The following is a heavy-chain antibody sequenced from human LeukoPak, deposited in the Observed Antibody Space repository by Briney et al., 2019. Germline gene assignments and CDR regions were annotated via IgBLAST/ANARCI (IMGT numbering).Heavy chain of an antibody. V-gene: IGHV3-21*01. CDR3: ARAVKCGDYDVLPGAFDC. D-gene: IGHD4-17*01. CDR2: ISGDGSYL. Sequence: GGSLRLSCAASGFTFSNYNMNWVRQAPGRGLEWVSSISGDGSYLYFGDSVKGRFTISRDNANNSLSLQMNSLRAEDTAVYYCARAVKCGDYDVLPGAFDCWGQGALVSVSS. CDR1: GFTFSNYN. J-gene: IGHJ4*02.